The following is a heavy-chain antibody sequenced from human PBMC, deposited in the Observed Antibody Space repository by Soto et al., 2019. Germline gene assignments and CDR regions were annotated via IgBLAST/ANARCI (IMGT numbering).Heavy chain of an antibody. CDR3: AREEGRVDPYYYYGMDV. CDR2: IYYSGST. D-gene: IGHD3-9*01. V-gene: IGHV4-59*01. CDR1: GGSISSYY. J-gene: IGHJ6*02. Sequence: SETLSLTCTVSGGSISSYYWSWFRQPPGKGLEWIGYIYYSGSTNYNPSLKSRVTISVDTSKNQFSLKLSSVTAADTAVYYCAREEGRVDPYYYYGMDVWGQGTTVTVSS.